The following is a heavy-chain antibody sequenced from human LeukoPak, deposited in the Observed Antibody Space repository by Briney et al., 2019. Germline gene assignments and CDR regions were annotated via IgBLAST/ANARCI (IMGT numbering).Heavy chain of an antibody. V-gene: IGHV3-48*04. Sequence: PGGSLRLSCAASGFTFSSYAMNWVRQAPGKGLEWLSYVSGSSSTIYYAASVKGRFTISRDNAKNSLYLQMNSRGAEDTAIYYCTRDLAWNFEWGQGTLVTVSS. CDR3: TRDLAWNFE. D-gene: IGHD1-7*01. J-gene: IGHJ4*02. CDR2: VSGSSSTI. CDR1: GFTFSSYA.